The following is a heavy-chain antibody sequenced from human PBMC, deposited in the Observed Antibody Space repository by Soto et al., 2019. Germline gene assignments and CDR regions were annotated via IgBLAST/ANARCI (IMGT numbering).Heavy chain of an antibody. CDR1: GYTFTSYY. J-gene: IGHJ4*02. Sequence: GASVKVSCKASGYTFTSYYMHWVRQAPGQGLEWMGIINTSGGSTSYAQKFQGRVTMTRDTSTSTVYMELSSLRSEDTAVYYCARDRGREIGNAAAAFGPLETKSPNDYWGQGTLGTVSS. D-gene: IGHD6-13*01. CDR3: ARDRGREIGNAAAAFGPLETKSPNDY. CDR2: INTSGGST. V-gene: IGHV1-46*01.